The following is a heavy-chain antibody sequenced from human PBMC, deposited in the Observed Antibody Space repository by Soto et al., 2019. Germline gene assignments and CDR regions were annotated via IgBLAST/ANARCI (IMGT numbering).Heavy chain of an antibody. CDR1: GGSITSSNW. J-gene: IGHJ4*02. V-gene: IGHV4-4*02. CDR2: IYHSGST. D-gene: IGHD6-19*01. Sequence: QVQLQESGPGLVKPAGTLSLTSAVSGGSITSSNWWSWVRHAPGKGLEWIGEIYHSGSTNYNPSLKSRVTISVDKSKNQFSLKLSSVTAADTAVYYCARVAVAGTRVDYWGQGTLVTVSS. CDR3: ARVAVAGTRVDY.